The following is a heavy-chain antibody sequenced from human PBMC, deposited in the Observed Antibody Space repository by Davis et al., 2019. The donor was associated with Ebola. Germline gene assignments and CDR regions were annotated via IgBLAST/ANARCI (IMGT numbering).Heavy chain of an antibody. Sequence: SETLSLTCAVYGGSFSGYYWGWIRQPPGKGLEWIGEINHSGSTNYNPSLKSRVTISVDTSKNQFSLKLSSVTAADTAVYYCARAVQWAFDYWGQGTLVTVSS. V-gene: IGHV4-34*01. CDR3: ARAVQWAFDY. D-gene: IGHD1-26*01. CDR1: GGSFSGYY. CDR2: INHSGST. J-gene: IGHJ4*02.